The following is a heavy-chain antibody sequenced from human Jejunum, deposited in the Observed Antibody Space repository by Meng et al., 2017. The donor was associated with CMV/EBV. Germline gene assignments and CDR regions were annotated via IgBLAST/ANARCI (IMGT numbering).Heavy chain of an antibody. CDR1: GGSISGYY. D-gene: IGHD3-16*01. J-gene: IGHJ5*02. Sequence: TLSLTCTVSGGSISGYYWSWIRQASGKGLEWVGYIYYTGGTNYNPSLESRATISLDRTKSQFSLRVTSVTPADTAVYYCARVRGGFDPWGQGILVTVSS. CDR2: IYYTGGT. V-gene: IGHV4-59*01. CDR3: ARVRGGFDP.